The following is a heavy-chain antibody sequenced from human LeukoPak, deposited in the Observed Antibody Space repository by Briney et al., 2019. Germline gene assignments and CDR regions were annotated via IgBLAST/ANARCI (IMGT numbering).Heavy chain of an antibody. CDR1: GFTFSSYS. Sequence: GGSLRLSCAASGFTFSSYSMNWVRQAPGKGLEWVSYISSSSSTIYYADSVKGRFTISRDNAKNSLYLQMNSLRAEDTAVYYCARDRYYYDSSGLLYYYYMDVWGKGTTVTVSS. V-gene: IGHV3-48*01. CDR2: ISSSSSTI. J-gene: IGHJ6*03. D-gene: IGHD3-22*01. CDR3: ARDRYYYDSSGLLYYYYMDV.